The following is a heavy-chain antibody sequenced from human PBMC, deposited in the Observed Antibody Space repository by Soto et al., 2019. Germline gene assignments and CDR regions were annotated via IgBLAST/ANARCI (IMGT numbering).Heavy chain of an antibody. J-gene: IGHJ4*02. V-gene: IGHV3-33*01. CDR2: IWYDGSNK. CDR3: ARDHSVDGQWLPQEDYFDY. D-gene: IGHD6-19*01. CDR1: GFTFSSYG. Sequence: QVQLVESGGGVVQPGRSLRLSCAASGFTFSSYGMHWVRQAPGKGLEWVAVIWYDGSNKYYADSVKGRFTISRDNSKNPLYLQMNSLRAEDTAVYYCARDHSVDGQWLPQEDYFDYWGQGTLVTVSS.